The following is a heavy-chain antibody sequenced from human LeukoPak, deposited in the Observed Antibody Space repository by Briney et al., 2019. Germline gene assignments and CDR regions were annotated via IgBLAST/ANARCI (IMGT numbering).Heavy chain of an antibody. CDR3: AREWVG. V-gene: IGHV3-74*01. CDR1: GFTFSSSW. D-gene: IGHD1-26*01. J-gene: IGHJ1*01. Sequence: GGSLRLSCAASGFTFSSSWMHWVRQAPGKGLVWVSRIISDGSITSYADSVKGRFTISRDNAKNTLYLQMNSLRAEDTAVYYCAREWVGWGQGTLVTVSS. CDR2: IISDGSIT.